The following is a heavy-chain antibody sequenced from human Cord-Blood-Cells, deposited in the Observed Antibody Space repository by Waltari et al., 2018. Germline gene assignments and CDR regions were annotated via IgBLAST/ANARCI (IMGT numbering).Heavy chain of an antibody. CDR3: AHRRVGWATYYFDY. D-gene: IGHD6-19*01. CDR1: GFSLSTSGVG. Sequence: QITLKESGPTLVKPTQTPTLTCTFSGFSLSTSGVGVGWIRQPPGKALEWLALIYWDDDKRYSPSLKSRLTITKDTSKNQVVLTMTNMDPVDTATYYCAHRRVGWATYYFDYWGQGTLVTVSS. V-gene: IGHV2-5*02. J-gene: IGHJ4*02. CDR2: IYWDDDK.